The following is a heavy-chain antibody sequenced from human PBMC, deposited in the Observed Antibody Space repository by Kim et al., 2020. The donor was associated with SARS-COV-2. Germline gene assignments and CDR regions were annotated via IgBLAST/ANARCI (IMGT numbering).Heavy chain of an antibody. D-gene: IGHD2-8*02. V-gene: IGHV3-48*02. CDR3: ARRYCTGGVCSILAYYYYYMDV. J-gene: IGHJ6*03. CDR1: GFTFSSYS. CDR2: ISSSSSTI. Sequence: GGSLRLSCAASGFTFSSYSMNWVRQAPGKVLEWVSYISSSSSTIYYADSVKGRFTISRDNAKNSLYLQMNSLRDEDTAVYYCARRYCTGGVCSILAYYYYYMDVWGKGTTVTVSS.